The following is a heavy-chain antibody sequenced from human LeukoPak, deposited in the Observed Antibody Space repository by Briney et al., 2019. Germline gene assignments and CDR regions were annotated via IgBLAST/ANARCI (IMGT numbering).Heavy chain of an antibody. CDR2: IYHSGST. CDR3: ASGTTGYSSSWYGFDY. CDR1: GGSISSSNR. Sequence: SETLSLTCAVSGGSISSSNRWSWVRQPPGKGLEWIGEIYHSGSTNYNPSLKSRVTISVDKSKNQFSLKLSSVTAADTAVYYCASGTTGYSSSWYGFDYWGQGTLVTVSS. D-gene: IGHD6-13*01. J-gene: IGHJ4*02. V-gene: IGHV4-4*02.